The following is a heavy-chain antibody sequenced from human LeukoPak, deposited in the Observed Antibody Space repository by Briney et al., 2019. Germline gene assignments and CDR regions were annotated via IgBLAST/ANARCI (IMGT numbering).Heavy chain of an antibody. CDR2: INSDGSST. Sequence: GGSLRLSCAASGFTFSSYWMHWVRQAPGKGLVWVSRINSDGSSTSYADSVKGRFTLSRDNAKNTLYLQMNSLTAEDTAVYYCARVRGYYSAYYFDYWGQGTLVTVSS. J-gene: IGHJ4*02. V-gene: IGHV3-74*01. CDR3: ARVRGYYSAYYFDY. CDR1: GFTFSSYW. D-gene: IGHD5-18*01.